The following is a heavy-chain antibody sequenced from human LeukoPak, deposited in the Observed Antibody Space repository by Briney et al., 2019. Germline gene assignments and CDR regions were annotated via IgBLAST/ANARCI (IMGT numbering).Heavy chain of an antibody. Sequence: GASVKVSCKASGGTFSSYAISWVRQAPGQGLEWMGGIIPIFGTANYAQKFQGRVTITTDESTSTAYMELSSLRSEDTAVYYCARWIFGGYNWFDPWGQGTLVTVSS. V-gene: IGHV1-69*05. CDR1: GGTFSSYA. CDR3: ARWIFGGYNWFDP. CDR2: IIPIFGTA. J-gene: IGHJ5*02. D-gene: IGHD3-16*01.